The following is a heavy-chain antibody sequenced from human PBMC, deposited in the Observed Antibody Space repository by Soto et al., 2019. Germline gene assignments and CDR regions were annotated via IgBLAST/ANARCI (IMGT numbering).Heavy chain of an antibody. D-gene: IGHD2-15*01. V-gene: IGHV4-34*01. J-gene: IGHJ4*02. CDR3: ARGGGCSGGSCYPLGR. CDR2: INHSGST. Sequence: QVQLQQWGAGLLKPSETLSLTCAVYGGSFSGSYWSWIRQPPGKGLEWIGEINHSGSTNYNPSLKSRVIISVDTSKNQFSLKLSSVTAADTAMCYCARGGGCSGGSCYPLGRWGQGTLVTVSS. CDR1: GGSFSGSY.